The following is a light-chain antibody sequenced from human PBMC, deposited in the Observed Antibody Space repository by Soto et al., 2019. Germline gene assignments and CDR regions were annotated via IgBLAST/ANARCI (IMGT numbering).Light chain of an antibody. CDR2: SNN. CDR3: AAWDDNLNGPHWV. J-gene: IGLJ3*02. CDR1: NSNIGSNT. V-gene: IGLV1-44*01. Sequence: QSVLTQPPSASGTPGQRVTISCSGSNSNIGSNTVNWYQQLPGTAPKLIIYSNNQRPSGVPDRFSGSKSGTSASLAISGLQSEDEADYYCAAWDDNLNGPHWVFGGGTKLTVL.